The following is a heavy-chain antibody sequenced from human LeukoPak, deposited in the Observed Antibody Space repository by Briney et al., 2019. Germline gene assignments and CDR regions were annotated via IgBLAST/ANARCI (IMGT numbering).Heavy chain of an antibody. V-gene: IGHV3-30-3*01. D-gene: IGHD6-19*01. J-gene: IGHJ5*02. CDR1: GFTFSSYA. CDR2: ISYDGSNK. CDR3: AKARGSGWSDGWFDP. Sequence: GGSLRLSCAASGFTFSSYAMHWVRQAPGKGLEWVAVISYDGSNKYYADSVKGRFTISRDNSKNTLYLQMNSLRAEDTAVYYCAKARGSGWSDGWFDPWGQGTLVTVSS.